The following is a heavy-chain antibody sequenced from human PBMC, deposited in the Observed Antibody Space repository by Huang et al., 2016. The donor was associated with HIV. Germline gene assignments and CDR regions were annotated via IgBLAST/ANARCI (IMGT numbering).Heavy chain of an antibody. J-gene: IGHJ3*02. V-gene: IGHV1-46*03. Sequence: QVHLVQSGAEVREPGASVKVSCRPSGNTFTSFHVHWVRQAPGQGLEWMGKIIGGGGSTTYAEKVQGRRSMTRDRSTGTIFLELRSLRSEDTAMYYCARVQPPHGRNPLDIWGQGTLITVSS. CDR3: ARVQPPHGRNPLDI. CDR1: GNTFTSFH. CDR2: IIGGGGST.